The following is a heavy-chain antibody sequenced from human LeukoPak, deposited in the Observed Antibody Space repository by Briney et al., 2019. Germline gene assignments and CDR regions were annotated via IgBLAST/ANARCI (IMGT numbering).Heavy chain of an antibody. CDR1: GFTFSSYG. Sequence: GRSLRLSCAACGFTFSSYGMHGVRQAAGKGLEGVAVISYDGSNKYYADSVKGRFTISRDNSKNTLYLQMNSLRAEDTAVYYCAKDPSYYGDYPGYWGQGTLVTVSS. J-gene: IGHJ4*02. CDR3: AKDPSYYGDYPGY. V-gene: IGHV3-30*18. CDR2: ISYDGSNK. D-gene: IGHD4-17*01.